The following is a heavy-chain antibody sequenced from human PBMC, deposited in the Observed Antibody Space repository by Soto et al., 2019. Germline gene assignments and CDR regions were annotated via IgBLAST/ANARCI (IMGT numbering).Heavy chain of an antibody. D-gene: IGHD1-7*01. CDR2: ISWDGEK. CDR1: GFSLTTRGVA. J-gene: IGHJ4*02. CDR3: ALRRGVRLSVNYYFDY. Sequence: TLKESGPTLVKPTQTLTLTCTFSGFSLTTRGVAVGWIRQPPGKPLEWLALISWDGEKRYSPSLNSRLTITRSTSETQVFLTMTKMDPVATATYYSALRRGVRLSVNYYFDYWGQGTLGTVSS. V-gene: IGHV2-5*02.